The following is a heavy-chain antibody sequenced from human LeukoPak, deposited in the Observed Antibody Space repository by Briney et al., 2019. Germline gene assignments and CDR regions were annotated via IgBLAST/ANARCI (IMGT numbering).Heavy chain of an antibody. CDR1: GGSISSYY. Sequence: SETLSLTCTVSGGSISSYYWSWIRQPPGKGLEWLRYIYYSGSTNYNPSLKSRVTISVDTSKNQFSLKLSSVTAADTAVYYCARDHGSGSYGMDVWGQGTTVTVSS. CDR2: IYYSGST. J-gene: IGHJ6*02. CDR3: ARDHGSGSYGMDV. D-gene: IGHD3-10*01. V-gene: IGHV4-59*12.